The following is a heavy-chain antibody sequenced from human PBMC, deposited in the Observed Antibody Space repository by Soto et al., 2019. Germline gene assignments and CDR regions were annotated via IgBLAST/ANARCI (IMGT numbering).Heavy chain of an antibody. J-gene: IGHJ4*02. Sequence: EVQLLESGGGLVQPGGSLRLSCAASGFTFSSYAMSWVRQAPGKGLEWVSAISGSGGSANYADSVKGRFTIARDNSKNPLYRQMNRLRAEDTAVYYCAKDSGADLWSGYYFFDYWGQGTLVTVSS. CDR3: AKDSGADLWSGYYFFDY. V-gene: IGHV3-23*01. D-gene: IGHD3-3*01. CDR1: GFTFSSYA. CDR2: ISGSGGSA.